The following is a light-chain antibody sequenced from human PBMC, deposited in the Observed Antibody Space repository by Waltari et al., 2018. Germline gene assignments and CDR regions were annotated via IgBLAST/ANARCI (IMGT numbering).Light chain of an antibody. CDR2: AAS. V-gene: IGKV1-39*01. CDR1: QSISTY. Sequence: DIQLPQSPSSLSASVGDRVTITCRASQSISTYLNWYQQKPGQAPKLLISAASRLQSGGPSRFSGSGSGTDFTLTISSLLLDDFATYYCQQSYSTPFTFGQGTIVDI. CDR3: QQSYSTPFT. J-gene: IGKJ2*01.